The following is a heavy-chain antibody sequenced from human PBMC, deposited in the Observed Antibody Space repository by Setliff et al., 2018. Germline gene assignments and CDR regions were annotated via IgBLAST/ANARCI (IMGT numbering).Heavy chain of an antibody. CDR3: ARDRTYYASGTYTRWFDR. Sequence: PSETLSLTCTVSGGSIRSHYWSWIRQSPGKGLEWIGYFFYSGDSNYNPSLKSRVTMSVDTSKNQFSLSLSSVTTADTAVYYCARDRTYYASGTYTRWFDRWGQGTLVTVSS. CDR2: FFYSGDS. D-gene: IGHD3-10*01. J-gene: IGHJ5*02. CDR1: GGSIRSHY. V-gene: IGHV4-59*11.